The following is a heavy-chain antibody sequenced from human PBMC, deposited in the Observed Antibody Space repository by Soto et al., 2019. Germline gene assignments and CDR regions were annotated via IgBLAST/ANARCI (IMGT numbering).Heavy chain of an antibody. J-gene: IGHJ4*02. Sequence: SETLSLTCTVSGGSISSYYWSWIRQPPGKGLEWIGYIYYSGSTNYNPSLKSRVTISVDTSKNQFSLKLNSMTAADTAVYYCARRYGSAIDYWGQGTLVTVSS. CDR3: ARRYGSAIDY. D-gene: IGHD1-26*01. CDR2: IYYSGST. CDR1: GGSISSYY. V-gene: IGHV4-59*08.